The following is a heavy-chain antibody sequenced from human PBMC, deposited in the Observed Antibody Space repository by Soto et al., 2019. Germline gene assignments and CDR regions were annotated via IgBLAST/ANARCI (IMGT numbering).Heavy chain of an antibody. D-gene: IGHD2-15*01. V-gene: IGHV3-9*01. CDR1: GFTFDDYA. Sequence: GGSLRLSCAASGFTFDDYAMHWVRQAPGKGLEWVSGISWNSGSIGYADSVKGRFTISRDNAKNSLYLQMNSLRAEDTALYYCAKDIGGYCSGGSCYWDAFDIWGQGTMVTVSS. CDR3: AKDIGGYCSGGSCYWDAFDI. CDR2: ISWNSGSI. J-gene: IGHJ3*02.